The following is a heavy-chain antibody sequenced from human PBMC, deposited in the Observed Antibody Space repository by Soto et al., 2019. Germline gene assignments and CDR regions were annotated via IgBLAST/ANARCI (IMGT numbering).Heavy chain of an antibody. V-gene: IGHV3-21*01. D-gene: IGHD5-18*01. CDR3: ARVEVGQLWPFDY. CDR1: GFTFSSYS. J-gene: IGHJ4*02. CDR2: ISSSSSYI. Sequence: GGSLRLSCAASGFTFSSYSMNWVRQAPGKGLEWVSSISSSSSYIYYADSVKGRFTISRDNAKNSLYLQMNSLRAEDTAVYYCARVEVGQLWPFDYWGQGTLVTVSS.